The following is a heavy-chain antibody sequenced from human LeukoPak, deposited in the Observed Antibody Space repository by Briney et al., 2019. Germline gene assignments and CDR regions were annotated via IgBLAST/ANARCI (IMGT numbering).Heavy chain of an antibody. D-gene: IGHD5-18*01. Sequence: PGGSLRLSCAASGFTFSGSAMHWVRQASGKGLEWVGRIRSKANSYATAYAASVKGRFTISRDDSKNTAYLQMNSLKTEDTAVYYCVRDRIHYGVDVWGQGTTVTVSS. CDR2: IRSKANSYAT. CDR3: VRDRIHYGVDV. J-gene: IGHJ6*02. V-gene: IGHV3-73*01. CDR1: GFTFSGSA.